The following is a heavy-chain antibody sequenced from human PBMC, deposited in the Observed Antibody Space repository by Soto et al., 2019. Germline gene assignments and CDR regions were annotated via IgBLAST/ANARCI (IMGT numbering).Heavy chain of an antibody. CDR1: GFSLTGSGVG. CDR2: IYWDDDK. V-gene: IGHV2-5*02. J-gene: IGHJ4*02. Sequence: QITLKESGTPLVKPTQTLTLTCTFSGFSLTGSGVGVGWIRQPPGKALEWLALIYWDDDKRYSPSLKSRLTITKDTSKNQVALTLPNMDPVDTATYYCARFLWSDTSLYYFDYWGQGTLVSVSS. D-gene: IGHD3-3*01. CDR3: ARFLWSDTSLYYFDY.